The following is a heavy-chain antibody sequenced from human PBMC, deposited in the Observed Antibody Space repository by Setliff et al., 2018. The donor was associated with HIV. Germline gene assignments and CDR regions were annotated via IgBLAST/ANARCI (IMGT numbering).Heavy chain of an antibody. CDR2: VSSRGDT. CDR1: DSGTYY. V-gene: IGHV4-4*07. CDR3: GRIPYGSGSFGWFDP. D-gene: IGHD3-10*01. Sequence: PSETLSLTCTVSDSGTYYWSWIRQPAGKGLEWIGRVSSRGDTNYNPSLKSRVTMSFDTSKNQFSLKLTSVTASDTAVYYCGRIPYGSGSFGWFDPWGRGTLVTVSS. J-gene: IGHJ5*02.